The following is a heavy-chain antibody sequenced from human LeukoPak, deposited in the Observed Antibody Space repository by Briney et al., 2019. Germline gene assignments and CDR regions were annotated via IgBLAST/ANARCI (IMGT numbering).Heavy chain of an antibody. V-gene: IGHV4-59*08. D-gene: IGHD3-9*01. CDR3: ARQYSDILTGYHRGELYWYFDL. Sequence: SETLSLTCTVSGGSISSYYWSWIRQPPGKGLEWIGYIYDSGSTNYNPSLKSRVTISVDTSKNQFSLKVSSVTAADTAVYYCARQYSDILTGYHRGELYWYFDLRGRGTLVTVSS. J-gene: IGHJ2*01. CDR2: IYDSGST. CDR1: GGSISSYY.